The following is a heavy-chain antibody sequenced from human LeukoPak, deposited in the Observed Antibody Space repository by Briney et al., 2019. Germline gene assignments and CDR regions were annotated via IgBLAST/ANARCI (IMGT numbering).Heavy chain of an antibody. V-gene: IGHV1-2*06. Sequence: ASVKVSCKASGHTFTGYYMHWVRQAPGQGLEWMGRINPNSGGTNYAQKFQGRVTMTRDTSISTAYMELSRLRSDDTAVYYCARARYYDSSGYFDYWGQGTLVTVSS. J-gene: IGHJ4*02. CDR2: INPNSGGT. CDR1: GHTFTGYY. CDR3: ARARYYDSSGYFDY. D-gene: IGHD3-22*01.